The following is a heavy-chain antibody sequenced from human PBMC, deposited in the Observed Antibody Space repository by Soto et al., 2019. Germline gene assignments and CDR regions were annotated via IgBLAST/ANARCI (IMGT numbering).Heavy chain of an antibody. J-gene: IGHJ4*02. V-gene: IGHV3-21*01. CDR1: EFTFSSYS. CDR3: APWFGAFDY. D-gene: IGHD3-10*01. Sequence: GGFLRLSCATSEFTFSSYSMNWVRQAPGKGLEWVSSITSSSSYIYYADSVRGRFTISRDNAQNSLFLQMNSLRAEDTAVYYCAPWFGAFDYWGQGTLVTVSS. CDR2: ITSSSSYI.